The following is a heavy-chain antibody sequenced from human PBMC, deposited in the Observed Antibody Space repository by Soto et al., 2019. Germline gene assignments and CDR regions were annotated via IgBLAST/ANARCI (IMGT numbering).Heavy chain of an antibody. V-gene: IGHV4-59*01. CDR2: IYYSGST. CDR3: ARKTQYLNYYMDV. CDR1: GGSISSYY. J-gene: IGHJ6*03. D-gene: IGHD2-2*02. Sequence: SETLSLTCTVSGGSISSYYWSWIRQPPGKGLEWIGYIYYSGSTNYNPSLKSRVTISVDTSKNQFSLKLSSVTAADTAVYYCARKTQYLNYYMDVWGKGTTVTVSS.